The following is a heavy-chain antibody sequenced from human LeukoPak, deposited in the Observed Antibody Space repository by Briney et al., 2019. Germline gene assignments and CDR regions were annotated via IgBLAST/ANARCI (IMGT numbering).Heavy chain of an antibody. J-gene: IGHJ4*02. CDR1: GYSFTSYW. D-gene: IGHD6-6*01. CDR3: ARFSDLAARPFDY. CDR2: IYPGDSDT. V-gene: IGHV5-51*01. Sequence: GESPKISCKGSGYSFTSYWIGWVRQMPGKGLEWMGIIYPGDSDTRYSPSFQGQVTISADKSISTAYLQWSSLKASDTAMYYCARFSDLAARPFDYWGQGTLVTVSS.